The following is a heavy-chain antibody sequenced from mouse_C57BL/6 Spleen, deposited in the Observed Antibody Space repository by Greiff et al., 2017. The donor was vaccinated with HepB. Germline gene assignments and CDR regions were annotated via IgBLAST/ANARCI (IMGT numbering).Heavy chain of an antibody. D-gene: IGHD1-1*01. CDR1: GYTFTDYY. V-gene: IGHV1-19*01. Sequence: VQLQQSGPVLVKPGASVKMSCKASGYTFTDYYMNWVKQSHGKSLEWIGVINPYNGGTSYNQKFKGKATLTVDKSSSTAYMELNSLTSEDSAVYYCARGFYYPAWFAYWGQGTLVTVSA. CDR2: INPYNGGT. CDR3: ARGFYYPAWFAY. J-gene: IGHJ3*01.